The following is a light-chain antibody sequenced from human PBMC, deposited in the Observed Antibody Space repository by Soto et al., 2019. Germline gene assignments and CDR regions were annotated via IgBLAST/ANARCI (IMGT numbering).Light chain of an antibody. V-gene: IGLV1-40*01. CDR1: SSNLGAGYD. J-gene: IGLJ3*02. Sequence: QSVLTHPPSVSGATGQRVTISCTGNSSNLGAGYDVHWYQQLPGAAPKLVIFGNRNRPSGVPERFSGSKSGTSASLAITGLQAEDEADYDCQAYDYSLTASVFGGGTKVTVL. CDR2: GNR. CDR3: QAYDYSLTASV.